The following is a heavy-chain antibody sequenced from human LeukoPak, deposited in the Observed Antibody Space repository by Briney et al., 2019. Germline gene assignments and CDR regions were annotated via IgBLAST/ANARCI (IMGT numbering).Heavy chain of an antibody. CDR1: GFTFSSYA. J-gene: IGHJ4*02. CDR3: ARRAGAYSHPYDY. CDR2: ISGSTSST. V-gene: IGHV3-23*01. D-gene: IGHD4/OR15-4a*01. Sequence: GGSLRLSCEASGFTFSSYAMNWVRQAPGKGLEWVSVISGSTSSTYYADSVKGRFTISRDNSKNTLYLQMNSLRAEDTAVYYCARRAGAYSHPYDYWGQGTLVTVSS.